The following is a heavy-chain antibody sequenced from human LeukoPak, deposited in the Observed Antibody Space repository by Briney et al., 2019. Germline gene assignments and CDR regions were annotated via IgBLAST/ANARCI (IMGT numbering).Heavy chain of an antibody. CDR3: ARLPPSGSPQSDAFDI. J-gene: IGHJ3*02. CDR2: IFYLGTT. CDR1: GGSLSSFY. Sequence: TSETLSLTCTVSGGSLSSFYWTWVRHPPGKRLEWLGYIFYLGTTNCNPSFKSRVAMSVDTSKNQVSLKLNSVTAADMAVYYCARLPPSGSPQSDAFDIWGQGTMVTVSS. D-gene: IGHD3-10*01. V-gene: IGHV4-59*01.